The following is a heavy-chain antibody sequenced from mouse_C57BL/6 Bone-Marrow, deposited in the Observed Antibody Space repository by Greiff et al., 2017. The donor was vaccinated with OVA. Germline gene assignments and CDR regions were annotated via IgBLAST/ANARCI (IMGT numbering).Heavy chain of an antibody. J-gene: IGHJ3*01. Sequence: VQGVESGAELVKPGASVKISCKASGYAFSSYWMNWVKQRPGKGLEWIGQIYPGDGDTNYNGKFKGKATLTADKSSSTAYMQLSSLTSEDSAVYFCASLIYFFYWGQGTLVTVSA. D-gene: IGHD2-1*01. CDR3: ASLIYFFY. CDR2: IYPGDGDT. CDR1: GYAFSSYW. V-gene: IGHV1-80*01.